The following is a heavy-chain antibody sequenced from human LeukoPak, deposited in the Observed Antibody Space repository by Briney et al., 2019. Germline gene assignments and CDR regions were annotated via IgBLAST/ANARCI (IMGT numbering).Heavy chain of an antibody. CDR2: IRYDGSNK. J-gene: IGHJ4*02. Sequence: GGSLRLSCAASGFTFSSYGMHWVRQAPGKGLEWVAFIRYDGSNKYYADSVKGRFTISRDNPKNTLYLQMNSLRAEDTAVYYCAKFSGVSFPFDYWGQGTLVTVSS. V-gene: IGHV3-30*02. CDR1: GFTFSSYG. CDR3: AKFSGVSFPFDY. D-gene: IGHD1-26*01.